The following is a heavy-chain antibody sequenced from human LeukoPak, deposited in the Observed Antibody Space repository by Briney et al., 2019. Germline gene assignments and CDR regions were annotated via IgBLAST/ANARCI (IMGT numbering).Heavy chain of an antibody. CDR1: GYTFTTYS. CDR3: ATATQPRGSFLH. Sequence: ASVKVSFKASGYTFTTYSLAWVRQAPGQSLEWMGWISVNNGGTNYAQSFQDRVTLTRDTSTNTAYLELRSLRSDDTDIIYCATATQPRGSFLHWGQGTLVTVSS. D-gene: IGHD2-2*01. J-gene: IGHJ1*01. V-gene: IGHV1-18*01. CDR2: ISVNNGGT.